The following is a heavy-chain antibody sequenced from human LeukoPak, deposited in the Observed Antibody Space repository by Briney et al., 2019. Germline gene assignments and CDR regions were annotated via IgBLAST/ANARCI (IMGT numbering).Heavy chain of an antibody. Sequence: SETLSLTCTVSGGSISSHYWSWIRQAAGKGLEWVGRIYTSGSTNYNPSLKSRVTMSVDTSKNQFSLKLSSVTAADTAVYYCARELSGYSYGGLPPQLIDYWGQGTLATVSS. V-gene: IGHV4-4*07. J-gene: IGHJ4*02. CDR1: GGSISSHY. D-gene: IGHD5-18*01. CDR2: IYTSGST. CDR3: ARELSGYSYGGLPPQLIDY.